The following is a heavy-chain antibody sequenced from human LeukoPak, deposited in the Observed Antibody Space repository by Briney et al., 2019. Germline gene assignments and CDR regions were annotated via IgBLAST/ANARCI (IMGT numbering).Heavy chain of an antibody. D-gene: IGHD3-3*01. CDR2: INWNGGST. CDR3: AREGGYYDFWSGYRTQNYFDY. V-gene: IGHV3-20*04. CDR1: GFTFDDYG. J-gene: IGHJ4*02. Sequence: PGGSLRLSCTASGFTFDDYGMSWVRQAPGKGLEWVSGINWNGGSTGYADSVKGRFTISRDNAKNSLYLQMNSLRAEDTALYYCAREGGYYDFWSGYRTQNYFDYWGQGTLVTVSS.